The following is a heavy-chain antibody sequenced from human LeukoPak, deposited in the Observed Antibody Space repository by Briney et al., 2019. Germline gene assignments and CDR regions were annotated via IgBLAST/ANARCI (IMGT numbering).Heavy chain of an antibody. J-gene: IGHJ4*02. D-gene: IGHD3-22*01. CDR1: GFTFSSYA. CDR2: ISGSGGST. Sequence: PGGSLRLSCAASGFTFSSYAMSWVRQAPGKGLEWVSAISGSGGSTYYADSVKGRFTISRDNSKNTLYLQMNSLRAEDTAVYYCAKELWDYCDSSGSPYFDYWGQGTLVSVSS. CDR3: AKELWDYCDSSGSPYFDY. V-gene: IGHV3-23*01.